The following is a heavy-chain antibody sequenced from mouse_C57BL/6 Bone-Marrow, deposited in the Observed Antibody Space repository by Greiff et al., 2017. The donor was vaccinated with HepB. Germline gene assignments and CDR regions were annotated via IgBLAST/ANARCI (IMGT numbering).Heavy chain of an antibody. J-gene: IGHJ4*01. D-gene: IGHD2-3*01. Sequence: EVQLVESGPGLVKPSQSLSLTCSVTGYSITSGYYWNWIRQFPGNKLEWMGYISYDGSNNYNPSLKNRISITRDTSKNQFFLKLNSVTTEDTATYYCARERLLRVDYWGQGTSVTVSS. CDR2: ISYDGSN. CDR1: GYSITSGYY. V-gene: IGHV3-6*01. CDR3: ARERLLRVDY.